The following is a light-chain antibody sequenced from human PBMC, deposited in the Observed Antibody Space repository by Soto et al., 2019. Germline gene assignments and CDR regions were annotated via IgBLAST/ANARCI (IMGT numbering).Light chain of an antibody. CDR3: SSYTLNSTYV. V-gene: IGLV2-14*01. CDR2: EVS. CDR1: SSDVGGYNY. Sequence: QSALTQPASVSGSPGQSITISCTGTSSDVGGYNYVSWYQQHPGKVPKLMIYEVSNRPSGVSNRFSGSKSGNTASLTISGLQAEDEADYYCSSYTLNSTYVFGPGTKLTVL. J-gene: IGLJ1*01.